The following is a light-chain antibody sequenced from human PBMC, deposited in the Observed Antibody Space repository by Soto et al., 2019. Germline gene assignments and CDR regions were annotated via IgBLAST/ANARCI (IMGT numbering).Light chain of an antibody. CDR1: SSDVGGYDY. CDR2: EVT. CDR3: AAWDDSLNGVV. J-gene: IGLJ2*01. V-gene: IGLV2-8*01. Sequence: QSALTQPPSASGSPGQSVTISCTGTSSDVGGYDYVSWYQQHPGKAPKLMIYEVTIRPSGVSDRFSGSKSGNTASLTVSGLQAEDEADYYCAAWDDSLNGVVFGGGTKLTVL.